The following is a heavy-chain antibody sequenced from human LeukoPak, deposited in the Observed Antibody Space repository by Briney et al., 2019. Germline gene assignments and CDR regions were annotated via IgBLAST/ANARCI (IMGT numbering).Heavy chain of an antibody. Sequence: GGSLRLSCAASGFTFSNYDMHWVRQATGKGLEWVSAIGTAGDTYYQGSVRGRFTMSRENAKNSLYLQMNSLTAGDTAVYYCARGANTHFDYWGQGILVTASS. D-gene: IGHD1-26*01. J-gene: IGHJ4*02. CDR2: IGTAGDT. CDR3: ARGANTHFDY. V-gene: IGHV3-13*04. CDR1: GFTFSNYD.